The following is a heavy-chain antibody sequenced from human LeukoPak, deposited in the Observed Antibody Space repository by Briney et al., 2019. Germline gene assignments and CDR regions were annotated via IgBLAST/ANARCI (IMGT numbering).Heavy chain of an antibody. J-gene: IGHJ4*02. V-gene: IGHV3-73*01. Sequence: GGSLRLSCAASGFTFSGSAMHWVRQASGKGLEWVGRIRSKANSYATAYAASVKGRFTISRDDSKNTAYLQMNSLKTEDTAVYYCTRGHYYDRSGPLGYWGQGTLVTVSS. CDR1: GFTFSGSA. D-gene: IGHD3-22*01. CDR2: IRSKANSYAT. CDR3: TRGHYYDRSGPLGY.